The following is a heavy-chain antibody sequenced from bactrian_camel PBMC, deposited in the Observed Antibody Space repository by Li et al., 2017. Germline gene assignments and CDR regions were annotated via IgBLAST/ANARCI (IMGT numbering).Heavy chain of an antibody. D-gene: IGHD5*01. CDR1: GFPLSSYG. CDR3: AQINGLGFAGVGDFGY. Sequence: HVQLVESGGGLVQPGGSLRLSCAASGFPLSSYGMSWVRQAPGKGLEWVSGLYSDGSNTYYADSVKGRFTISRDNAKNTVYLQLNSLKSEDTAMYYCAQINGLGFAGVGDFGYWGQGTQVTVS. J-gene: IGHJ6*01. V-gene: IGHV3S7*01. CDR2: LYSDGSNT.